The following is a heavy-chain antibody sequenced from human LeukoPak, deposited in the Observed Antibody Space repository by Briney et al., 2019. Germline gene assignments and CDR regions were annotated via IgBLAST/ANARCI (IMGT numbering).Heavy chain of an antibody. J-gene: IGHJ4*02. CDR1: GGSISSYY. CDR2: IYYSGST. V-gene: IGHV4-59*08. Sequence: SETLSLTCTVSGGSISSYYWSWIRQPPGKGLEWIGYIYYSGSTNYNPSLKSRVTISVDTSKNQFSLKPSSVTAADTAVYYCARHSYFQSYYFDYWGQGTLVTVSS. D-gene: IGHD3-10*01. CDR3: ARHSYFQSYYFDY.